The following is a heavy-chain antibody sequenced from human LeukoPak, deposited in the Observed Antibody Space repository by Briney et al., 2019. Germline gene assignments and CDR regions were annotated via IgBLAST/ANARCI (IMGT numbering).Heavy chain of an antibody. CDR2: ISGSGGST. CDR3: AKDPGYQVVYCFDY. D-gene: IGHD2-2*01. V-gene: IGHV3-23*01. J-gene: IGHJ4*02. CDR1: GFTFSSYS. Sequence: PGGSLRLSCAASGFTFSSYSMSWVRQAPGKGLEWVSGISGSGGSTDYADSVKGRFTISRDNSKNTLYLQMNSLRVEDTAVYYCAKDPGYQVVYCFDYWGQGTLETVSS.